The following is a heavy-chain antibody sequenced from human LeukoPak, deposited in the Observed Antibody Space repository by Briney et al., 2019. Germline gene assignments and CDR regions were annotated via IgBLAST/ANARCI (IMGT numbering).Heavy chain of an antibody. CDR2: ISVYNGNR. V-gene: IGHV1-18*01. CDR1: GYTFSSYG. Sequence: ASVKVSCKASGYTFSSYGISWVRQAPGQGPEWMGWISVYNGNRQYAQKFQGRVTMTTDTSTSTAYMEVRSLRSDDTAVYYCARTGREERITTFGVVVTDAFDIWGQGTMVTVSS. D-gene: IGHD3-3*01. CDR3: ARTGREERITTFGVVVTDAFDI. J-gene: IGHJ3*02.